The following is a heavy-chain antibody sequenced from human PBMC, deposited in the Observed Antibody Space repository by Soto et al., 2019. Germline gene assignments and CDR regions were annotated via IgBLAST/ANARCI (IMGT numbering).Heavy chain of an antibody. CDR2: INPSGGST. J-gene: IGHJ6*02. D-gene: IGHD2-8*01. Sequence: GASVKVSCKASGYTFTSYYMHWVRQAPGQGLEWMGLINPSGGSTSYAQKFQGRVTMTRDTSTSTVYMELSSLRSEDTAVYYCAREIGNCTNGVCPNYYYYGMDVWGQGTTVTVSS. CDR3: AREIGNCTNGVCPNYYYYGMDV. V-gene: IGHV1-46*01. CDR1: GYTFTSYY.